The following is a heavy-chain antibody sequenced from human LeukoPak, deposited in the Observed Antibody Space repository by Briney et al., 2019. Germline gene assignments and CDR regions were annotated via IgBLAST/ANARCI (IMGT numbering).Heavy chain of an antibody. Sequence: GGSLRLSCAASGFTFSAYALRWVRQAPGKGLEYVSAISDNGGTTYYADSVKGRFTISRDNSKNTLCLQMGSLRAEDMAVYYCGRVLDRSVRGERHWGQGNLDTVS. CDR1: GFTFSAYA. V-gene: IGHV3-64*02. J-gene: IGHJ4*02. CDR3: GRVLDRSVRGERH. CDR2: ISDNGGTT. D-gene: IGHD3-10*01.